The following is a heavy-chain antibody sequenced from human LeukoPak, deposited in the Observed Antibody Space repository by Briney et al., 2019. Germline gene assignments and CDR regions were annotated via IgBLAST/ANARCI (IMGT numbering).Heavy chain of an antibody. J-gene: IGHJ3*02. V-gene: IGHV1-69*13. Sequence: GASVKVSCKASGGTFSSYAIGWVRQAPGQGLEWMGGIIPIFGTANYAQKFQGRVTITADESTSTAYMELSSLRSEDTAVYYCASRLTMIVVDYDAFDIWGQGTMVTVSS. D-gene: IGHD3-22*01. CDR2: IIPIFGTA. CDR1: GGTFSSYA. CDR3: ASRLTMIVVDYDAFDI.